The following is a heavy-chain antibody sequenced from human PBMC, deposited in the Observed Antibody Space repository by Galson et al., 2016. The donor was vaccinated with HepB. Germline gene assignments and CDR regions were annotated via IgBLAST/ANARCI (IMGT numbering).Heavy chain of an antibody. V-gene: IGHV3-48*02. J-gene: IGHJ3*02. D-gene: IGHD6-13*01. CDR3: ARATDVPSGYRGGIFDM. CDR2: ISSSSGTI. Sequence: SLRLSCAASGFTFSTYTMNWVRQAPGKGLEWVSYISSSSGTIYYVDSGTGRFTISRDDAKNSLYLQMNSLRDEDTAVYFCARATDVPSGYRGGIFDMWGQGTVVTVSS. CDR1: GFTFSTYT.